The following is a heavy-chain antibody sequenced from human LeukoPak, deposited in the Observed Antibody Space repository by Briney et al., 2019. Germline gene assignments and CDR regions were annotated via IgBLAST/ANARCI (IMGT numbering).Heavy chain of an antibody. CDR3: AKSSTGYSNSWYAYYYYYMDV. Sequence: PGGSLRLSCAASGFTFSSYAMSWVRQAPGKGLEWVSAISGTGGSTYYADSVKGRFTISRDNSKNTLYLQMNSLRAEDTAVYYCAKSSTGYSNSWYAYYYYYMDVGGKGPTVPVSS. CDR1: GFTFSSYA. CDR2: ISGTGGST. V-gene: IGHV3-23*01. D-gene: IGHD6-13*01. J-gene: IGHJ6*03.